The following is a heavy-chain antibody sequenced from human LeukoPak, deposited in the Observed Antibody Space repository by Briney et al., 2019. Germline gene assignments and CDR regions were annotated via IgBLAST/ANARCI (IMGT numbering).Heavy chain of an antibody. D-gene: IGHD7-27*01. CDR3: ARGVLGPYYFDL. J-gene: IGHJ2*01. CDR2: IHYTGAT. CDR1: GGSFRGYY. V-gene: IGHV4-34*01. Sequence: SSETLSLTCAVYGGSFRGYYWSWIRQPPGEGLEWIGEIHYTGATNYKPSLKSRVTISGDPSKNQFSLRVSSVTAADTAVYYCARGVLGPYYFDLSGRGTLVTVSS.